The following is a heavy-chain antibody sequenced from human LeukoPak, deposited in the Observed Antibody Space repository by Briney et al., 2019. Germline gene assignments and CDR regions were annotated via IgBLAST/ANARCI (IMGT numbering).Heavy chain of an antibody. J-gene: IGHJ3*02. CDR1: GYTFDNYG. D-gene: IGHD5-24*01. Sequence: ASVKVSCKASGYTFDNYGISWVRQAPGQGLEWMGWISAYDGNTNYANKLQGRVTMTTDASTSTAFMELRSLTSDDTAVYFCARDFGMFTISHGDAFAIWGQETVVTVSS. CDR2: ISAYDGNT. V-gene: IGHV1-18*01. CDR3: ARDFGMFTISHGDAFAI.